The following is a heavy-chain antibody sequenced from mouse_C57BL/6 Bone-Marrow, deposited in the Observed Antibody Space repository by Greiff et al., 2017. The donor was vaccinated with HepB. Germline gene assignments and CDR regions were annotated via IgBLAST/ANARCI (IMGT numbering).Heavy chain of an antibody. V-gene: IGHV5-16*01. Sequence: DVQLVESEGGLVQPGSSMKLSCTASGFTFSDYYMAWVRQVPEKGLEWVANINYDGSSTYYLDSLKSRFIISRDNAKNILYLQMSSLKSEDTATYYCARARPTVVATPDWYFDVWGTGTTVTVSS. CDR1: GFTFSDYY. J-gene: IGHJ1*03. CDR2: INYDGSST. CDR3: ARARPTVVATPDWYFDV. D-gene: IGHD1-1*01.